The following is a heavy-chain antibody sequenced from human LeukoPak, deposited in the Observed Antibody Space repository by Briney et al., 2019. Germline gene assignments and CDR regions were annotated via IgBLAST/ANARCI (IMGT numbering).Heavy chain of an antibody. CDR1: GGTFSSYA. CDR2: IIPIFGTA. V-gene: IGHV1-69*01. Sequence: SVKVSCKASGGTFSSYAIRWVRQAPGQGLEWMGGIIPIFGTANYAQKFQGRVTITADESTSTAYMELSSLRSEDTAVYYCARADRAGELYHYYYMDVWGKGTTVTASS. J-gene: IGHJ6*03. CDR3: ARADRAGELYHYYYMDV. D-gene: IGHD3-10*01.